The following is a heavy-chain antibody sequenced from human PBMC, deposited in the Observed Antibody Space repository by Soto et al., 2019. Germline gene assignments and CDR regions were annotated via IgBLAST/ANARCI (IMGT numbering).Heavy chain of an antibody. CDR3: ARLGSSGAIGLGS. Sequence: QVQLVESGGGVVQPGRSLRLSCAASGFTFSSYAMHWVRQAPGKGLEWVAVISYDGRNKYYADSVKGRFTISRDNSKNTLYLQMNSLRAEDTAVYYCARLGSSGAIGLGSWGQGTLVNVSS. CDR1: GFTFSSYA. CDR2: ISYDGRNK. J-gene: IGHJ5*02. D-gene: IGHD6-19*01. V-gene: IGHV3-30*04.